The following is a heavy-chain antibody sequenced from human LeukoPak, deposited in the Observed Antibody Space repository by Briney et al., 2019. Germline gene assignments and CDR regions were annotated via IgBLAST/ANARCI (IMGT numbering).Heavy chain of an antibody. V-gene: IGHV4-61*05. D-gene: IGHD2-2*01. CDR1: GGSISSSSHY. Sequence: PSETLSLTCTVSGGSISSSSHYWGWIRQPPGKGLEWIGYIYYSGSTNYNPSLKSRVTISVDTSKNQFSLKLSSVTAADTAVYYCARVVPAASETFDPWGQGTLVTVSS. CDR3: ARVVPAASETFDP. J-gene: IGHJ5*02. CDR2: IYYSGST.